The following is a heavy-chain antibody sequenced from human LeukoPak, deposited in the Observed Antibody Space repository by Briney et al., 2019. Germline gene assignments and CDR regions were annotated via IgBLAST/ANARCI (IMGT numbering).Heavy chain of an antibody. J-gene: IGHJ4*02. CDR2: IDYSGST. Sequence: SETLSLACTVSGDSSSNSLYYWGWIRQPPGKGLEWIGSIDYSGSTYYNPSLKSRAAISIDMSKNQFSLKLSSVTAADTAVFYCAREYTLYRSGWFLDYWGQGTVVTVSS. CDR1: GDSSSNSLYY. V-gene: IGHV4-39*07. D-gene: IGHD6-19*01. CDR3: AREYTLYRSGWFLDY.